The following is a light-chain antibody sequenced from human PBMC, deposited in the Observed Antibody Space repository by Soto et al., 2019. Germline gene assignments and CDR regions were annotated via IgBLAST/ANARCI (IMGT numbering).Light chain of an antibody. Sequence: DIQMTQSPSSLSASVGDRVTITCRASHNINNYLSWYQQKAGQPPKLLIYAATTLQSGVPSRFSGSGSGTDFTLTINSLQPEDFATYYCQQLHSYPFTFGQGTRLEIK. CDR2: AAT. J-gene: IGKJ5*01. CDR1: HNINNY. V-gene: IGKV1-17*01. CDR3: QQLHSYPFT.